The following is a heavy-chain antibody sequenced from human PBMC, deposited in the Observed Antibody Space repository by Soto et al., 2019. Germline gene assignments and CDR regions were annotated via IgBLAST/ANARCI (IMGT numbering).Heavy chain of an antibody. J-gene: IGHJ6*02. CDR1: GFTFTSSA. V-gene: IGHV1-58*01. Sequence: AASVKVSCKASGFTFTSSAVQWVRQARGQRLEWIGWIVVGSGNTNYAQKFQERVTITRDMSTSTAYMELSSLRSEDTAVYYCAADGAYYYDSSGYPGDYGMDVWGQGTTVTVSS. CDR2: IVVGSGNT. CDR3: AADGAYYYDSSGYPGDYGMDV. D-gene: IGHD3-22*01.